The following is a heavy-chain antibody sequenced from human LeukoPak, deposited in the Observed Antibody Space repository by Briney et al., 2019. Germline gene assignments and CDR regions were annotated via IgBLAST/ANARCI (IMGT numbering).Heavy chain of an antibody. V-gene: IGHV4-59*01. CDR1: GDSISTYY. J-gene: IGHJ3*02. Sequence: SETLSLTCAVSGDSISTYYWSWIRQPPGKGLEWIGYIYSSGTTNNNPSLRSRVTISLDTSKNQFSLRLGSVTAADTALYYCARVRNYPDAFDIWSHGTMVTVSS. CDR2: IYSSGTT. CDR3: ARVRNYPDAFDI. D-gene: IGHD3-16*02.